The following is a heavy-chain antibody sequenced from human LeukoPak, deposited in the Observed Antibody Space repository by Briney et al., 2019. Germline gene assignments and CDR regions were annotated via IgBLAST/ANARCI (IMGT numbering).Heavy chain of an antibody. CDR3: ASLSSPGPIGTVHYFDY. D-gene: IGHD6-13*01. CDR1: GFTFSSFA. Sequence: GGSLRLSCAASGFTFSSFAMSWVRQAPGKGLEWVSGISGSGGSTYYADSVKGRFTISRDNSKNTLYLQMNSLRAEDTAVYYCASLSSPGPIGTVHYFDYWGQGTLVTVSS. V-gene: IGHV3-23*01. J-gene: IGHJ4*02. CDR2: ISGSGGST.